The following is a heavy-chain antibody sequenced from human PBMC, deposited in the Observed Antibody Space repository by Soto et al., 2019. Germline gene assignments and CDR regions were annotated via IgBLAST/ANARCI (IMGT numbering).Heavy chain of an antibody. D-gene: IGHD3-22*01. CDR2: INPSGGST. V-gene: IGHV1-46*01. CDR3: ATTLRFRYYDTSGYYDRGLDY. J-gene: IGHJ4*02. Sequence: GASVKVSCKASGYTFTSYYMHWVRQAPGQGLEWMGIINPSGGSTSYAQKFQGRVTMTRDTSTSTAYMELSSLRSEDTAVYYCATTLRFRYYDTSGYYDRGLDYWRQGTLVTVSS. CDR1: GYTFTSYY.